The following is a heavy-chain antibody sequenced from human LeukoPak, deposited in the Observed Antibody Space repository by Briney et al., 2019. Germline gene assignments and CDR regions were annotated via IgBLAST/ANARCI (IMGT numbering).Heavy chain of an antibody. V-gene: IGHV3-7*01. CDR2: IKQDGSEK. J-gene: IGHJ6*02. Sequence: PGGSLRLSCGASGFTFNNFWMHWVRQAPGKGLEWVANIKQDGSEKYYVDSVKGRFTISRDNAKNSLYLQMNSLRAEDTAVYYCARDDRVITMVRGVLYYYYYGMDVWGQGITVTVSS. CDR3: ARDDRVITMVRGVLYYYYYGMDV. D-gene: IGHD3-10*01. CDR1: GFTFNNFW.